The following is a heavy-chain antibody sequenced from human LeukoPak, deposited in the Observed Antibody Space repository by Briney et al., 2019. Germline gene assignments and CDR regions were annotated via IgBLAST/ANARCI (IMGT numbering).Heavy chain of an antibody. J-gene: IGHJ4*02. CDR1: GFSVTNNY. CDR2: LYTGGIR. Sequence: GGSLRLSCEASGFSVTNNYMSWFRLAPGKGLEWVAVLYTGGIRYYAGFVRGRFTISRDDSKNTLYLQMNNLRAEDTAIYYCTKMFTKDNWYGGPDYWGQGTLVTVSS. V-gene: IGHV3-53*01. D-gene: IGHD2-8*01. CDR3: TKMFTKDNWYGGPDY.